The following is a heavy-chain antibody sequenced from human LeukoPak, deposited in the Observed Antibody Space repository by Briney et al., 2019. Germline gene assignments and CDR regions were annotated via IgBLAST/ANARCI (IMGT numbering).Heavy chain of an antibody. V-gene: IGHV4-39*01. CDR2: IYYTGST. CDR3: ARLNSGYEDYYFDD. J-gene: IGHJ4*02. D-gene: IGHD5-12*01. Sequence: SETLSLPCTVSGGPLTRSLSYWGWIRRPPGKGLEWIGNIYYTGSTDYSPSFESRAAMSVDTSKNQFSLQLRSVTAADTAVYYCARLNSGYEDYYFDDWGQGTLVTVSS. CDR1: GGPLTRSLSY.